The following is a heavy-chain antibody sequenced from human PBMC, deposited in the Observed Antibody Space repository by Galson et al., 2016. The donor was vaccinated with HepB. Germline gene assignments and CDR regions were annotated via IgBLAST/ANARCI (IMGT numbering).Heavy chain of an antibody. CDR3: AKDLYGADWYYFDY. D-gene: IGHD4-17*01. Sequence: SLRLSCAASGFTFSSYAMSWVRQAPGKGLEWVSAITGTGDSTYYKDSVKGRFTISRDDSKNKLYLQMNSLRAEDTALYYCAKDLYGADWYYFDYWGQGTLVTVSS. CDR1: GFTFSSYA. J-gene: IGHJ4*02. CDR2: ITGTGDST. V-gene: IGHV3-23*01.